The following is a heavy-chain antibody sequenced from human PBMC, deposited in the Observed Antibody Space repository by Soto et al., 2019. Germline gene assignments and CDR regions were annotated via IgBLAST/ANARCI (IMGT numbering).Heavy chain of an antibody. CDR3: ATISYVGGTDY. D-gene: IGHD5-18*01. J-gene: IGHJ4*02. Sequence: PSETLSLTCTVSGVSISSYYWSWIRQPAGKGLEWIGRIYTGDNANYNPSLKSRVTMSVDTSKKQFSLNLSSVTAADTAVDYCATISYVGGTDYWGLGTLVTVSS. CDR1: GVSISSYY. CDR2: IYTGDNA. V-gene: IGHV4-4*07.